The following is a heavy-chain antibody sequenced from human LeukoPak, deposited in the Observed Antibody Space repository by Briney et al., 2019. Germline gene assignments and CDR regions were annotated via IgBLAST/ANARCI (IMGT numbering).Heavy chain of an antibody. CDR3: ARGRYQPFDY. J-gene: IGHJ4*02. D-gene: IGHD2-2*01. Sequence: ASVKVSCKASGYTLTTYGIGWVRQAPGQGLEWMGWISPYNGDTDYAKKFQGRVTMTTDTSTSTAYMELRSLSSDDTAVYYCARGRYQPFDYWGQGTLVTVSS. V-gene: IGHV1-18*01. CDR1: GYTLTTYG. CDR2: ISPYNGDT.